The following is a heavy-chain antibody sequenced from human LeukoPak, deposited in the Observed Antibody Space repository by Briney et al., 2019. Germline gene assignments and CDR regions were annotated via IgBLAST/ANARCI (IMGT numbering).Heavy chain of an antibody. J-gene: IGHJ5*02. D-gene: IGHD1-26*01. CDR1: GFTFSTYG. CDR3: AKSGSYLRVDWLDP. CDR2: ISYDGSNK. V-gene: IGHV3-30*18. Sequence: GGTLRLSCVASGFTFSTYGMSWVRQAPGKGLEWVAVISYDGSNKYYADSVKGRFTISRDNAKNSLYLQMNSLTTEDTALYYCAKSGSYLRVDWLDPWGQGTLVTVSS.